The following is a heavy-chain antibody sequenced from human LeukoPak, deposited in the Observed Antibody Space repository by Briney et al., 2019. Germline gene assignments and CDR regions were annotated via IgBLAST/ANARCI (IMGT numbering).Heavy chain of an antibody. CDR1: GFTFSSYG. J-gene: IGHJ4*02. Sequence: GGSLRLSCAASGFTFSSYGMHWVRQAPGKGLEWVAVISYDGSNKYYADSVKGRFTISRDNCKNTLYLQMNSLRAEDTAVYYCAKLEGKLVVVPAAIEPIDYWGQGTLVTVSS. D-gene: IGHD2-2*02. CDR3: AKLEGKLVVVPAAIEPIDY. CDR2: ISYDGSNK. V-gene: IGHV3-30*18.